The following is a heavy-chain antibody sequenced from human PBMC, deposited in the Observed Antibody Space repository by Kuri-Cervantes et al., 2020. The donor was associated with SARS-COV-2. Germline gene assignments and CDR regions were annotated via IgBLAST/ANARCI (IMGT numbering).Heavy chain of an antibody. V-gene: IGHV1-69*05. CDR2: NIPIFGTA. CDR3: ASRVREDYGEDY. Sequence: SVKVSCKASGGTFSSYAISRVRQAPGQGLEWMGGNIPIFGTANYAQKFQGRVTMTTDTSTSTAYMELRSLRSDDTAVYYCASRVREDYGEDYWGQGTLVTVSS. D-gene: IGHD4-17*01. CDR1: GGTFSSYA. J-gene: IGHJ4*02.